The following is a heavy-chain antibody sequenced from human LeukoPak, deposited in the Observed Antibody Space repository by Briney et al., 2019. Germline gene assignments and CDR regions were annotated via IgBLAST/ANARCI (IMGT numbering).Heavy chain of an antibody. CDR3: VKAEGGSTSWYDFYYYGTDV. CDR2: ISNDGRNT. J-gene: IGHJ6*04. D-gene: IGHD2-2*01. Sequence: GGSLRLSCAASGFTFNSYAMLWVRQAPGKGLEWVAVISNDGRNTYVADSVKGRFTISRDNSKNTLYLQMNSLRIEDTAVYYCVKAEGGSTSWYDFYYYGTDVWGKGTTITVSS. CDR1: GFTFNSYA. V-gene: IGHV3-30*18.